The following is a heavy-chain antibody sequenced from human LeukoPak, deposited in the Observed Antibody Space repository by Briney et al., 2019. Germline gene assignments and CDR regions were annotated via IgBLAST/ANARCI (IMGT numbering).Heavy chain of an antibody. V-gene: IGHV4-31*03. D-gene: IGHD1-26*01. CDR3: ARDPHGNFGMDG. Sequence: PSQTLSLTCTVSGGSISSGGYYWSWIRQHPGKGLEWIGYIYYSGSTYYNPSLKSRVTISVDTSKNQFSLKLSSVTAADTAVYYCARDPHGNFGMDGWGQGTPVTVSS. J-gene: IGHJ6*02. CDR1: GGSISSGGYY. CDR2: IYYSGST.